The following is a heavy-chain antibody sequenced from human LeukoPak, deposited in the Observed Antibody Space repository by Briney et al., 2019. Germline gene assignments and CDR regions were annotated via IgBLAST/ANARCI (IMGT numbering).Heavy chain of an antibody. Sequence: PSETLSLTCAVYGGSFNGYYWSWIRQPPGKGLEWIGEINHSGSTNYNPSLKSRVTISVDTSKNQFSLKLSSVTAADTAVYYCARGRGFGELFTYWGQGTLVTVSS. D-gene: IGHD3-10*01. CDR3: ARGRGFGELFTY. V-gene: IGHV4-34*01. CDR2: INHSGST. CDR1: GGSFNGYY. J-gene: IGHJ4*02.